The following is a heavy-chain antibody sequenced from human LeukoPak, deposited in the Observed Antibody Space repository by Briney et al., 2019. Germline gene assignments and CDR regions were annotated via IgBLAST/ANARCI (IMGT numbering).Heavy chain of an antibody. D-gene: IGHD1-26*01. CDR3: ARSLVVGATYPYH. CDR2: ISYEGSTS. V-gene: IGHV3-30*03. CDR1: GFTFSSYG. J-gene: IGHJ5*02. Sequence: GTSLRLSCAASGFTFSSYGMQWVRQAPGKGLEWVAVISYEGSTSYYADSVKGRFTISRDNSKNTLYLQMNGLRAEDTAVYYCARSLVVGATYPYHWGQGTLVTVST.